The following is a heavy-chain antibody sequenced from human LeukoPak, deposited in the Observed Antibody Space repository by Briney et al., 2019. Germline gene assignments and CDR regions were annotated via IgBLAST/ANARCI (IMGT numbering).Heavy chain of an antibody. J-gene: IGHJ4*02. Sequence: ASVKVSCKASGYTFTSYGISWVRQAPGQGLEWMGWISAYNGNTNYAQKLQGRVTMTTDTSTSTAYMELRSPRSDDTAVYYCARDIPEYYYDSSGYYYFDYWGQGTLVTVSS. CDR1: GYTFTSYG. V-gene: IGHV1-18*01. CDR3: ARDIPEYYYDSSGYYYFDY. D-gene: IGHD3-22*01. CDR2: ISAYNGNT.